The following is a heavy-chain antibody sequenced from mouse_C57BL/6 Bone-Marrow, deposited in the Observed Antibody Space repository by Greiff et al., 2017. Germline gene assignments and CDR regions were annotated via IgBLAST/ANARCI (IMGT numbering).Heavy chain of an antibody. CDR1: GFSLTSYG. CDR2: IWRGGST. Sequence: QVQLQQSGPGLVQPSQSLSITCTVSGFSLTSYGVHWVRQSPGKGLEWLGVIWRGGSTDYNAAFMSRLSITKDNSKSQVFFKMNSLQADDTAIYYCVYYYGSSPWYFDVWGTGTTVTVSS. D-gene: IGHD1-1*01. CDR3: VYYYGSSPWYFDV. J-gene: IGHJ1*03. V-gene: IGHV2-5*01.